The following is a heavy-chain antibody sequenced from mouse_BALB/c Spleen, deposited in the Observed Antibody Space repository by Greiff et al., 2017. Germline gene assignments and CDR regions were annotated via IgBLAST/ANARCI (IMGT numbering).Heavy chain of an antibody. Sequence: VQLQQSGPELMKPGASVKISCKASGYSFTSYYMHWVKQSHGKSLEWIGYIDPFNGGTSYNQKFKGKATLTVDKSSSTAYMHLSSLTSEDSAVYYCARTLFSYGYDYFDYWGQGTTLTVSS. J-gene: IGHJ2*01. CDR2: IDPFNGGT. D-gene: IGHD2-2*01. CDR1: GYSFTSYY. CDR3: ARTLFSYGYDYFDY. V-gene: IGHV1S135*01.